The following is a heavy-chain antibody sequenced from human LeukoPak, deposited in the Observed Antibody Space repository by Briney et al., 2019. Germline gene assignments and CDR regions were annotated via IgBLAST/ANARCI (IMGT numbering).Heavy chain of an antibody. D-gene: IGHD3-9*01. V-gene: IGHV1-69*13. CDR2: IIPIFGTA. CDR3: ARRVGDFDWLFYFDY. Sequence: ASVKVSCKASGGTFSSYAISWVRQAPGQGLEWMGGIIPIFGTANYAQKFQGRVTITADESTSTAYMELSSLRSEDTAVYYCARRVGDFDWLFYFDYWGQGTLVTASS. CDR1: GGTFSSYA. J-gene: IGHJ4*02.